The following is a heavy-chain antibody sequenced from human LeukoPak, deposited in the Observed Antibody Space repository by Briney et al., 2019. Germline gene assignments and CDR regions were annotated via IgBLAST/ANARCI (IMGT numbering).Heavy chain of an antibody. Sequence: GGSLRLSCAASGFTFSSYSMNWVRHAPGQGLEWVSSISSSSSYIYYADSVKGRFTISRDNAKNSLYLQMNSLRAEDTAVYYCARDGLVWFGELYYFDYWGQGTLVTVSS. J-gene: IGHJ4*02. D-gene: IGHD3-10*01. V-gene: IGHV3-21*01. CDR2: ISSSSSYI. CDR1: GFTFSSYS. CDR3: ARDGLVWFGELYYFDY.